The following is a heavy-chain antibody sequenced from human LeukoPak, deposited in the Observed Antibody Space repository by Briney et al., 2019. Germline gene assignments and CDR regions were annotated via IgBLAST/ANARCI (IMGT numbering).Heavy chain of an antibody. J-gene: IGHJ2*01. D-gene: IGHD3-22*01. V-gene: IGHV4-59*08. CDR2: IYYSGSA. CDR3: AGRPHYYDSSGYSAKSPFDL. CDR1: GGSISSYY. Sequence: ETLSLTCTVSGGSISSYYWSWIRQPPGKGLEWIGYIYYSGSANYNPSLKSRVTISVDTSKNQFSLKLSSVTAADTAVYYCAGRPHYYDSSGYSAKSPFDLWGRGTLVTVSS.